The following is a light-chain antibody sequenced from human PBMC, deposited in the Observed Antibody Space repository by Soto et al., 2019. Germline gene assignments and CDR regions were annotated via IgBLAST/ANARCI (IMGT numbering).Light chain of an antibody. CDR2: EAT. CDR1: SSDIGGYNL. J-gene: IGLJ2*01. V-gene: IGLV2-23*02. CDR3: YSFAVSATFV. Sequence: QSVLTQPASVSGSPGQSITISCTGTSSDIGGYNLVSWYQHHPGKAPKLLIYEATKRPSGVSDRFSGSRSGNTASLTISPLQSEDEADYSCYSFAVSATFVFGGGTQLTVL.